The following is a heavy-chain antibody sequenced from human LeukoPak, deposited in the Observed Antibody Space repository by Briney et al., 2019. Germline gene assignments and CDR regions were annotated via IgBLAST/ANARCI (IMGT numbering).Heavy chain of an antibody. D-gene: IGHD3-16*01. CDR1: GFTVSSNY. CDR3: ARVGVTFGGVILYYFDY. Sequence: GRSLRLSCAASGFTVSSNYMSWVRQAPGKGLEWVSVIYSGGSTYYADSVKGRFTISRDNSKNTLYLQMNSLRAEDTAVYYCARVGVTFGGVILYYFDYWGQGTLVTVSS. J-gene: IGHJ4*02. V-gene: IGHV3-53*01. CDR2: IYSGGST.